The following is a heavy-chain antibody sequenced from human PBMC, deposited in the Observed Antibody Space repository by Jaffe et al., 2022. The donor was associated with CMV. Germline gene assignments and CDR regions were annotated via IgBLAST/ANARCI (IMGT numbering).Heavy chain of an antibody. Sequence: EVQLVETGGGLIQPGGSLRLSCAASGFTVSSDYMTWVRQAPGKGLEWVSGIYRGGSTYYADSVKGRFTVSRDNSKNTLFLQMNSLTAEDTAVYYCARLDSSGYYYFDYWGQGTLVTVSS. CDR2: IYRGGST. CDR3: ARLDSSGYYYFDY. J-gene: IGHJ4*02. V-gene: IGHV3-53*02. CDR1: GFTVSSDY. D-gene: IGHD3-22*01.